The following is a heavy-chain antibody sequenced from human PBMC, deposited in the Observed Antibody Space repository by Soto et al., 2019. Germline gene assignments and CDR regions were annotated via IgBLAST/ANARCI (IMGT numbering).Heavy chain of an antibody. Sequence: GGSLRLSCAASGFTFSGYWMSWVRQSPGKGLEWVANIKQDGSEKYYVDSVKGRFTISRDNAKKSLYLQMNSLRAEDTAVYYCAREEYSYGRKKVKWFDPWGQGTLVTVSS. CDR2: IKQDGSEK. CDR1: GFTFSGYW. V-gene: IGHV3-7*01. CDR3: AREEYSYGRKKVKWFDP. J-gene: IGHJ5*02. D-gene: IGHD5-18*01.